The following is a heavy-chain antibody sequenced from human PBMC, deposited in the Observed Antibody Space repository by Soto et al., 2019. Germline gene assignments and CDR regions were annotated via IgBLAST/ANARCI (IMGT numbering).Heavy chain of an antibody. V-gene: IGHV3-23*01. CDR2: ISGSGGST. Sequence: LRLSWAASGFSFCSYAMSWVRQAPGKGLEWVSAISGSGGSTYYADSVKGRFTISRDNSKNTLYLQMNSLRAEDTAVYYCAKSSTISAPWFDPWGQGTLVTVSS. D-gene: IGHD3-9*01. CDR3: AKSSTISAPWFDP. J-gene: IGHJ5*02. CDR1: GFSFCSYA.